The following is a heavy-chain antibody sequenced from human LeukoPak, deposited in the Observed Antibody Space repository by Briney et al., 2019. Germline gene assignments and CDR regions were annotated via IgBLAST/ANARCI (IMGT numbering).Heavy chain of an antibody. J-gene: IGHJ4*02. CDR1: GSNFDDYA. Sequence: GGSLRLSCAASGSNFDDYAMHWVRQAPGKGLEWVSGISWNSGNIAYADSVKGRFTISRDSAKTSLYLQINNLRAEDTALYYCAKAHDYGDYAGFDYWGQGTLVSVSS. CDR2: ISWNSGNI. D-gene: IGHD4-17*01. V-gene: IGHV3-9*01. CDR3: AKAHDYGDYAGFDY.